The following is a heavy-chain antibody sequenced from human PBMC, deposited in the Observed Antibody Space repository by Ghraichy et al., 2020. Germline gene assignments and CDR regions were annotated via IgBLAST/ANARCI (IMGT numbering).Heavy chain of an antibody. CDR1: GFTFSTYS. V-gene: IGHV3-48*02. Sequence: GESLNISCAASGFTFSTYSMNWVRQAPGKGLEWISYISGSSGSIYYADAVKGRFTISRDNAKTSLYLHMSSLRDEDTAVYFCARDPPSYDFWTGYSHDAFDIWGRGTMVAVSP. CDR2: ISGSSGSI. CDR3: ARDPPSYDFWTGYSHDAFDI. J-gene: IGHJ3*02. D-gene: IGHD3-3*01.